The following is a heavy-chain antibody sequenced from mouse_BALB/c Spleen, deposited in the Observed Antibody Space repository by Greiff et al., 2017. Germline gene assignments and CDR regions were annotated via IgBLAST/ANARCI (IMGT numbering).Heavy chain of an antibody. V-gene: IGHV1-80*01. Sequence: VQLQQSGAELVRPGSSVKISCKASGYAFSSYWMNWVKQRPGQGLEWIGQIYPGDGDTNYNGKFKGKATLTADKSSSTAYMQLSSLTSEDSAVYFCARLYYGYLYYAMDYWGQGTSVTVSS. CDR3: ARLYYGYLYYAMDY. J-gene: IGHJ4*01. CDR2: IYPGDGDT. CDR1: GYAFSSYW. D-gene: IGHD2-2*01.